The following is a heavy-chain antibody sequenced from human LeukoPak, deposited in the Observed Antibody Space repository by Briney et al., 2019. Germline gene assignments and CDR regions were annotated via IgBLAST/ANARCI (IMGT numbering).Heavy chain of an antibody. Sequence: ASVKVSCKASGYTFTSYGISWVRQAPGQGLEWMGWISAYNGNTNYAQKLQGRVTMTTDTSTSTAYMELRSLRSDDTAAYYRARDAPNYYYGSGSSNDYWGQGTLVTVSS. V-gene: IGHV1-18*01. CDR2: ISAYNGNT. CDR1: GYTFTSYG. D-gene: IGHD3-10*01. J-gene: IGHJ4*02. CDR3: ARDAPNYYYGSGSSNDY.